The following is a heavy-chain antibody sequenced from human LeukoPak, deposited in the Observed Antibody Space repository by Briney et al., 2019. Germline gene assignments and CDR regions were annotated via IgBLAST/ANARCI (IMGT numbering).Heavy chain of an antibody. CDR1: GFTFSSYA. CDR3: ARDGEWLLLFSGWFDP. CDR2: ISYDGSNK. J-gene: IGHJ5*02. V-gene: IGHV3-30*04. Sequence: GGSLRLSCAASGFTFSSYAMHWVRQAPGKGLEWVAVISYDGSNKYYADSVKGRFTISRDNSKYTLYLQMNSLRAEDTAVYYCARDGEWLLLFSGWFDPWGQGTLVTVSS. D-gene: IGHD3-22*01.